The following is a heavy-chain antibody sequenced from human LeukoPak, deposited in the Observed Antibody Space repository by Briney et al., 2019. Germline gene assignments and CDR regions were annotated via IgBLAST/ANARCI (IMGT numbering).Heavy chain of an antibody. V-gene: IGHV4-61*02. D-gene: IGHD5-18*01. Sequence: PSETLSLTCTVSGGSISSGSYYWSWIRQPAGKGLEWIGRIYTSGSTNYNPSLKSRVTTSVDTSKNQFSLKLSSVTAADTAVYYCAGTQRGYSYGYVDYWGQGTLVTVSS. CDR1: GGSISSGSYY. CDR2: IYTSGST. CDR3: AGTQRGYSYGYVDY. J-gene: IGHJ4*02.